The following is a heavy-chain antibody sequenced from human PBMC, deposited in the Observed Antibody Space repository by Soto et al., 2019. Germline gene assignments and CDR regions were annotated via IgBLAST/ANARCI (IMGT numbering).Heavy chain of an antibody. J-gene: IGHJ4*02. Sequence: PGETLKISCKGSGYSFTSYWISWVRQMPGKGLEWMGRIDPSDSYTNYSPSFQGHVTISADKSISTAYLQWSSLKASDTAMYYCASNIAAAGIGWNDVGWGQGTMVTVSS. CDR2: IDPSDSYT. D-gene: IGHD6-13*01. V-gene: IGHV5-10-1*01. CDR3: ASNIAAAGIGWNDVG. CDR1: GYSFTSYW.